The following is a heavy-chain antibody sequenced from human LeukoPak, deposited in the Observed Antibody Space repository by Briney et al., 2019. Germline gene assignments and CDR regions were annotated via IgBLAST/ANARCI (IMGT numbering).Heavy chain of an antibody. J-gene: IGHJ6*02. CDR3: ARDVRGHSSSPPYYYYGMDV. D-gene: IGHD6-6*01. Sequence: SETLSLTCTVSGGSIKNYYWSWIRQPPGKGLEWIGYIYHSGSTNYNPSLKSRVTISVDTSKNQFSLKLSSVTAADTAVYYCARDVRGHSSSPPYYYYGMDVWGQGTTVTVSS. CDR1: GGSIKNYY. CDR2: IYHSGST. V-gene: IGHV4-59*01.